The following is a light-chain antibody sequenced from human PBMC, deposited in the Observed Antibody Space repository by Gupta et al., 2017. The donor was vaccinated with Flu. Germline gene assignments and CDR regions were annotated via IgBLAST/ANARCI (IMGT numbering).Light chain of an antibody. V-gene: IGKV3-20*01. J-gene: IGKJ4*01. Sequence: GTLSLSPGERGTLSCRASQNVRSTSLAWYQQKPGQAPRLLIYGDSRRATGIPDRFSGSGSGTDFTLTISRLEPEDFAVYYCQQYANSPLTFGGGTKVEIK. CDR1: QNVRSTS. CDR2: GDS. CDR3: QQYANSPLT.